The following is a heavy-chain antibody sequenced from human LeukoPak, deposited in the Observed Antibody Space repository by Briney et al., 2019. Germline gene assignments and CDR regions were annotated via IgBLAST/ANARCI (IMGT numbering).Heavy chain of an antibody. J-gene: IGHJ4*02. D-gene: IGHD6-13*01. V-gene: IGHV3-23*01. CDR2: ISGSGSST. CDR1: GFTFSNYW. Sequence: GGSLRLSCAVSGFTFSNYWMHWVRQAPGKGLEWVSAISGSGSSTYYADSVKGHFTISRDNSKNTLFLQMNSLRAEDTAVYYCAARHRYSSSWTFDYWGQGTLVTVSS. CDR3: AARHRYSSSWTFDY.